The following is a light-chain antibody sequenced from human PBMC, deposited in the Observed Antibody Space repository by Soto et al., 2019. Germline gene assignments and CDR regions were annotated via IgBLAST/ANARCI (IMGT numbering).Light chain of an antibody. J-gene: IGKJ5*01. CDR2: HAS. CDR3: QQYYGLPPLT. CDR1: QNITNN. Sequence: DIHMTQSPSSLSASIGDRVTITCQASQNITNNLSWYQQKPGKAPNLLVYHASKLAKGVTSRFSGSGSGTDFSSIITSLQREDLATYYCQQYYGLPPLTFGQGTRLEI. V-gene: IGKV1-33*01.